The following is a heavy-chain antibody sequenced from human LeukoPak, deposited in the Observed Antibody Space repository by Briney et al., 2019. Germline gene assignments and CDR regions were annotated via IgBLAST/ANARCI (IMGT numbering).Heavy chain of an antibody. CDR2: ISYDGSNK. CDR1: GFTFSSYG. J-gene: IGHJ4*02. Sequence: GGSLRLSCAASGFTFSSYGMHWVRQAPGKGLEWVAVISYDGSNKYYADSVKGRFTISRDNSKNTLYLQMNSLRAEDTAVYYCAKDQWELKGGVDYWGQGTLVTVSS. CDR3: AKDQWELKGGVDY. V-gene: IGHV3-30*18. D-gene: IGHD1-26*01.